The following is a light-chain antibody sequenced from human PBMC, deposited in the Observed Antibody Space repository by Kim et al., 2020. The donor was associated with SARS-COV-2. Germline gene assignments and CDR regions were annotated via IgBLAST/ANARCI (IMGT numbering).Light chain of an antibody. CDR3: QVWDSSSGVV. CDR1: NIGSKS. Sequence: SYELTQPPSVSVAPGKAARITCGGNNIGSKSMHWYQQKPGQAPVLVIYYDTDRPSGIPERFSGSNSGNTATLTISRVEAGDEADYYCQVWDSSSGVVFGGGTQLTVL. V-gene: IGLV3-21*04. J-gene: IGLJ2*01. CDR2: YDT.